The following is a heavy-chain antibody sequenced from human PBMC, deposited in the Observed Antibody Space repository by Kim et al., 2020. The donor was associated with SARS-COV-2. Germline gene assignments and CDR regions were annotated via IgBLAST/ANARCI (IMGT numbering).Heavy chain of an antibody. J-gene: IGHJ5*02. D-gene: IGHD1-26*01. CDR3: ARIVGATGWFDP. V-gene: IGHV1-46*01. Sequence: SNRKKFRGRVTLTRDTSTRTVYMGLSSLGSEDTAVYYCARIVGATGWFDPWGQGTLVTVSS.